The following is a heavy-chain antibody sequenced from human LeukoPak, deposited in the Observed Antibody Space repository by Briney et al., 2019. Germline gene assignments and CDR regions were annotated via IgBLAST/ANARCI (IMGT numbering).Heavy chain of an antibody. CDR2: IYPGDSDT. D-gene: IGHD6-13*01. J-gene: IGHJ6*03. Sequence: ESLKISCKGSGYSFTSYWIGWVRQMPGKGLEWMGIIYPGDSDTRYSPSFQGQVTISADKSISTAYLQWSSLKASDTAMYYCARLRVAAAPGPGDERYYYYYMDVWGKGTTVTVSS. V-gene: IGHV5-51*01. CDR1: GYSFTSYW. CDR3: ARLRVAAAPGPGDERYYYYYMDV.